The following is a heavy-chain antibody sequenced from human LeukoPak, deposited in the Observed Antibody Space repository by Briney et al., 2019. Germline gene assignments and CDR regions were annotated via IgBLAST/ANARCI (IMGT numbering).Heavy chain of an antibody. CDR2: IKQDGSEK. J-gene: IGHJ4*02. D-gene: IGHD6-19*01. CDR1: GFTFSSYG. CDR3: ARDKIGGSMAGSNFDY. V-gene: IGHV3-7*01. Sequence: GGSLRLSCAASGFTFSSYGMHWVRQAPGKGLEWVANIKQDGSEKNYVDSVKGRFTISRDNAKNSLYLQMNSLRAEDTAVYYCARDKIGGSMAGSNFDYWGQGTLVTVSS.